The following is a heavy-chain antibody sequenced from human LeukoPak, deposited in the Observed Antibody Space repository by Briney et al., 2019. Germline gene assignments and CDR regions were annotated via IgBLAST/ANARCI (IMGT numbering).Heavy chain of an antibody. D-gene: IGHD5-12*01. CDR2: ISGDGDRT. Sequence: GGSLRLSCAATGINFNTYAMHWVRQAPGKGLEWVSLISGDGDRTSYADSVKGRFTISRDNDKNSLYLQMNSLRIEDTALYYCAKDRGYEVIFDPWGQGTLVAVSS. V-gene: IGHV3-43*02. CDR1: GINFNTYA. J-gene: IGHJ5*02. CDR3: AKDRGYEVIFDP.